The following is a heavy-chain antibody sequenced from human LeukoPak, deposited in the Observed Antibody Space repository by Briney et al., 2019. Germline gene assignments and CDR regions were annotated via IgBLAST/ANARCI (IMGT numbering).Heavy chain of an antibody. CDR1: GYSFTSYW. V-gene: IGHV5-10-1*01. J-gene: IGHJ6*04. D-gene: IGHD2-2*01. Sequence: GESLKISCKGSGYSFTSYWISWVRQMPGKGLEGMGRIDPSDSYTNYSPSFQGHVTISADKSISTAYLQWSSLKASDTAMYYCARLTVVVPAAHYYYYGMDVWGKGTTVTVSS. CDR2: IDPSDSYT. CDR3: ARLTVVVPAAHYYYYGMDV.